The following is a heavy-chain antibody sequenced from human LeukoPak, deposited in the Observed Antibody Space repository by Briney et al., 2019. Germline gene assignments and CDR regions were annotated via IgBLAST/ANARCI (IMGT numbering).Heavy chain of an antibody. V-gene: IGHV4-34*01. Sequence: SETLSLTCAAYRGSFSGYYWTWIRQSPGKGLEWIGEINHSGTTNYNPSLKSRVTISIDTSKNQFSLKLSSVTAADTAVYYCARGPTIDYDILTGYYYFDYWGQGTLVTVSS. J-gene: IGHJ4*02. CDR3: ARGPTIDYDILTGYYYFDY. CDR1: RGSFSGYY. D-gene: IGHD3-9*01. CDR2: INHSGTT.